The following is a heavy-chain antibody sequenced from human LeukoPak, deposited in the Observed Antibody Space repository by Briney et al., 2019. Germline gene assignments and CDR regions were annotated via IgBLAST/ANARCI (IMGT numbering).Heavy chain of an antibody. D-gene: IGHD3-22*01. V-gene: IGHV1-69*05. CDR3: ARGALYDDSSAY. CDR2: IIPIFGTA. Sequence: SVKVSCKASGGTFSSYAINWVRQAPVQGPEWMGRIIPIFGTANYAQKFQGRVTITTDESTSTAYMELSSLRSEDTAVYYCARGALYDDSSAYWGQGTLVTVSS. CDR1: GGTFSSYA. J-gene: IGHJ4*02.